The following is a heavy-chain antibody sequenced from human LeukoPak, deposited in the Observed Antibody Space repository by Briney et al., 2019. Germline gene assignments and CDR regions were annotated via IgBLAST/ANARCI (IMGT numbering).Heavy chain of an antibody. Sequence: PGGSLRLSRAASGNYWMHWVRQAPGKGLVWVSHINSDVSWTSYADSVKGRFTISKDNAKNTVYLQMNNLRAEDTAVYYCVSFYETYWGRGTLVTVSS. V-gene: IGHV3-74*01. J-gene: IGHJ4*02. D-gene: IGHD2-2*01. CDR3: VSFYETY. CDR1: GNYW. CDR2: INSDVSWT.